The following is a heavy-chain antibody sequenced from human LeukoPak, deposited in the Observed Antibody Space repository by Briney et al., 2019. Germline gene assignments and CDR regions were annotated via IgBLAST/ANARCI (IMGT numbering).Heavy chain of an antibody. CDR3: ARDRLSGWYRDAFDI. J-gene: IGHJ3*02. CDR1: GDSISNNIYY. Sequence: SETLSLTCTVSGDSISNNIYYWAWIRQPPGKGLEWIGSIYYSGSTYYNPSLKSRVTISVDTSKNQFSLKLSSVTAADTAVYYCARDRLSGWYRDAFDIWGQGTMVTVSS. D-gene: IGHD6-19*01. CDR2: IYYSGST. V-gene: IGHV4-39*07.